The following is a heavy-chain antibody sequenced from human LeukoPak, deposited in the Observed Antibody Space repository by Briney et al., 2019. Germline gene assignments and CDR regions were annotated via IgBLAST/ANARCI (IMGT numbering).Heavy chain of an antibody. CDR1: GFTFSSYW. CDR3: ARGYYGSGSQRSNWFDP. J-gene: IGHJ5*02. V-gene: IGHV3-74*01. D-gene: IGHD3-10*01. Sequence: GGSLRLSCAASGFTFSSYWMHWVRQAPGKGLVWVSRINSDGSSTSYADSVKGRFTISRDNAKNTLYLQMNSLRAEDTAVYYCARGYYGSGSQRSNWFDPWGQGTLVTVSS. CDR2: INSDGSST.